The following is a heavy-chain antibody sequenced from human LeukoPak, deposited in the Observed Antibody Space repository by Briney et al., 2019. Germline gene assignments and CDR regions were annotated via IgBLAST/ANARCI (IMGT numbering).Heavy chain of an antibody. CDR2: INPNSGST. J-gene: IGHJ6*03. V-gene: IGHV1-2*02. CDR1: GYTFTSYG. Sequence: ASVKVSCKASGYTFTSYGISWVRQAPGQGLEWMGWINPNSGSTNYAQKFKGRVTMTRDTSISTTYMELNSLRSEDTAVYYCARRGAAAGTRYMDVWGKGTTVTISS. CDR3: ARRGAAAGTRYMDV. D-gene: IGHD6-13*01.